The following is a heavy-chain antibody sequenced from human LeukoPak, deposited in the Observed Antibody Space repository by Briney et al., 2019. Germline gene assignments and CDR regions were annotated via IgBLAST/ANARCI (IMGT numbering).Heavy chain of an antibody. CDR2: IWYDGSNK. J-gene: IGHJ6*02. V-gene: IGHV3-33*01. Sequence: GGSLRLSCAASGFTFSSYGMHWVRQAPGKGLECVAVIWYDGSNKYYTDSVKGRFTISRDNPKNKLYLQMNSLRAEDTAVYYCAREDPSDLYYYYGMDVWGQGTTVTVSS. CDR3: AREDPSDLYYYYGMDV. CDR1: GFTFSSYG.